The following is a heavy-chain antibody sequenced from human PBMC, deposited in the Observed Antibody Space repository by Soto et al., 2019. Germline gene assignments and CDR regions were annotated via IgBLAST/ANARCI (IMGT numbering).Heavy chain of an antibody. CDR2: ISSSSSYT. J-gene: IGHJ5*02. D-gene: IGHD2-2*01. V-gene: IGHV3-11*06. Sequence: GGSLRLSCAASGFTFSDYYMSWIRQAPGKGLEWVSYISSSSSYTNYADSVKGRFTISRDNAKNSLYLQMNSLRAEDTAVYYCARVPIVVVPAALTNWFDPWGQGTLVTVSS. CDR3: ARVPIVVVPAALTNWFDP. CDR1: GFTFSDYY.